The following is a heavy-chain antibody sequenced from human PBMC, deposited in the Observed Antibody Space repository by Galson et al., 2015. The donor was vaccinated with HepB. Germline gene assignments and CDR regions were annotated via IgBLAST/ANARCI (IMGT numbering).Heavy chain of an antibody. D-gene: IGHD2-2*01. CDR1: GYTFTSYG. Sequence: SVKVSCKASGYTFTSYGISWVRQAPGQGLEWMGWISAYNGNTNYAQKLQGRVTMTTDTSASTAYMELRSLRSDDTAVYYCARARGYCSSTSCQNWFDPWGQGTLVTVSS. CDR2: ISAYNGNT. CDR3: ARARGYCSSTSCQNWFDP. V-gene: IGHV1-18*01. J-gene: IGHJ5*02.